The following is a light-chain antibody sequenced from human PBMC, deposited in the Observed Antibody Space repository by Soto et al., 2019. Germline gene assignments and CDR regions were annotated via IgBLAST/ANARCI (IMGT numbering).Light chain of an antibody. CDR2: AAS. CDR1: QSISNH. J-gene: IGKJ1*01. Sequence: IQMTQSPSSLSASVEDRVIITCRASQSISNHLNWYQQKTGKAPKLLIFAASSLQSGVPSRFSGSRSGPDFTLTISGLQPDDFATYYCQQYDSYWTFGQGTKVDIK. CDR3: QQYDSYWT. V-gene: IGKV1-39*01.